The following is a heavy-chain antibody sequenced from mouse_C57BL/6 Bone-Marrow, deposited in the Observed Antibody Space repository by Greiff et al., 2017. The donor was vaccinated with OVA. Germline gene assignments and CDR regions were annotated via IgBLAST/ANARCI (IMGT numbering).Heavy chain of an antibody. J-gene: IGHJ2*01. CDR2: IRNKANGYTT. CDR1: GFTFTDYY. D-gene: IGHD2-3*01. CDR3: ARYCDGYYPYYFDY. V-gene: IGHV7-3*01. Sequence: EVKVVESGGGLVQPGGSLSLSCAASGFTFTDYYMSWVRHPPGKALEWLGFIRNKANGYTTEYSASLKGRFTISRDNSQSILYLQMNALRAEDSATYYCARYCDGYYPYYFDYWGQGTTLTVSS.